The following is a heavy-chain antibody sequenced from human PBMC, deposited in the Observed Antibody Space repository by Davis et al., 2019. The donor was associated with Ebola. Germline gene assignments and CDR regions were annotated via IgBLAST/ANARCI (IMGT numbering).Heavy chain of an antibody. D-gene: IGHD5-12*01. J-gene: IGHJ3*02. CDR2: IYHSGST. CDR1: GGSISSSNW. CDR3: ARSRKVATILWSNDAFDI. Sequence: SETLSLTCAVSGGSISSSNWWSWVRQPPGKGLEWIGEIYHSGSTNYNPSLKSRVTISVDKSKNQFSLKLSSVTAADTAVYYCARSRKVATILWSNDAFDIWGQGTMVTVSS. V-gene: IGHV4-4*02.